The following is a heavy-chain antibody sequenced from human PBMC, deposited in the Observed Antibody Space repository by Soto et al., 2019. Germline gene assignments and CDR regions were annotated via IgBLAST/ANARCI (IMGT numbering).Heavy chain of an antibody. D-gene: IGHD3-22*01. CDR1: GFTFSDHY. Sequence: PGGSLRLSCAASGFTFSDHYMDWVRQAPGKGLEWVGRTRNKANSYTTEYAASVKGRFTISRDDSKNSLYLQMNSLKTEDTAVYYCAREDLDSSGYYYSYYGMDVWGQGTTVTRLL. J-gene: IGHJ6*02. V-gene: IGHV3-72*01. CDR3: AREDLDSSGYYYSYYGMDV. CDR2: TRNKANSYTT.